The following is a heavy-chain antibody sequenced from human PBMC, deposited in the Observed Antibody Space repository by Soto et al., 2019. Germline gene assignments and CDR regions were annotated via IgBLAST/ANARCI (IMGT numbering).Heavy chain of an antibody. CDR1: GGTFSSYA. CDR3: ARGPYPYYYDSSGYLAFDY. CDR2: IIPIFGTA. Sequence: ASVKVSCKASGGTFSSYAISWVRQAPGQGLEWMGGIIPIFGTANYAQKFQGRVTITADESTSTAYMELSSLRSEDTAVYYCARGPYPYYYDSSGYLAFDYWSQGTLVTVSS. J-gene: IGHJ4*02. V-gene: IGHV1-69*13. D-gene: IGHD3-22*01.